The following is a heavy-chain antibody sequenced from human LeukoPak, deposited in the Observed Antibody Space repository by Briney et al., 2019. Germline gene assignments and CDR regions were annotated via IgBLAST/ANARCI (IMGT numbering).Heavy chain of an antibody. Sequence: SETLSLTCAVYGGSFSGYYWSWIRQPPGKGLEWIGYIYYSGSTTYNPSLKSRVTISVDTSKNQFSLKLSSVTAADTAVYYCARGGIAAAGSAFDYWGQGTLVTVSS. CDR1: GGSFSGYY. D-gene: IGHD6-13*01. CDR2: IYYSGST. J-gene: IGHJ4*02. V-gene: IGHV4-59*01. CDR3: ARGGIAAAGSAFDY.